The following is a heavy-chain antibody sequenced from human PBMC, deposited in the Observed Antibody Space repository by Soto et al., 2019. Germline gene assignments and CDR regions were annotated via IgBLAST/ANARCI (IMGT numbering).Heavy chain of an antibody. V-gene: IGHV3-48*01. CDR2: ISGSSSLR. Sequence: EVQLVASGGGLVQPGGSLRLSCAASGFTFSSYSMNWVRQAPGKGLEGVSYISGSSSLRYYENSVKVRFTISKDNAKNSLYLQMNSLRAEDTAVYYCARDRNPRQEMLYDLLGYWGQGTLVTVSS. J-gene: IGHJ4*02. D-gene: IGHD3-16*01. CDR3: ARDRNPRQEMLYDLLGY. CDR1: GFTFSSYS.